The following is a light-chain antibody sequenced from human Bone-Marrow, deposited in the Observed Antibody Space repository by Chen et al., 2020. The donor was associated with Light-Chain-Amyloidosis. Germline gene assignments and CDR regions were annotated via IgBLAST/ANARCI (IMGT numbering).Light chain of an antibody. V-gene: IGLV3-25*03. CDR1: DLPTKY. CDR3: QSADSSGTDEVI. Sequence: SYELTQPPSVSVSPGQTARITCSGDDLPTKYAYWYQQKPGQAPVLVIHRDTERPSGISVRFYGSSAGTTATLTISGVQAEDEADYHCQSADSSGTDEVIFGGGTKLTVL. J-gene: IGLJ2*01. CDR2: RDT.